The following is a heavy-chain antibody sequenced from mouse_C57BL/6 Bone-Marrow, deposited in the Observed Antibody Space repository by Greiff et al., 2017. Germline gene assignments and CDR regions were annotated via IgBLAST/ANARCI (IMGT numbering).Heavy chain of an antibody. Sequence: QVQLQQPGAELVKPGASVKLTCKASGYTFTSYWMHWVKQRPGRGLEWIGRIDPNSGGTKYNEKFESKATLTVDKPSSTAYMQLSSLTSEDSAVYYCARSLFYYYGSRRRYFDYWGQGTTLTVSS. V-gene: IGHV1-72*01. CDR1: GYTFTSYW. CDR2: IDPNSGGT. J-gene: IGHJ2*01. CDR3: ARSLFYYYGSRRRYFDY. D-gene: IGHD1-1*01.